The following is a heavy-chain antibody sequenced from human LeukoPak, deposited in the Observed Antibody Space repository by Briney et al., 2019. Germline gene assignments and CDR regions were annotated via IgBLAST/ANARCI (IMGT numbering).Heavy chain of an antibody. CDR2: IYSGDST. CDR1: GFTVSSNY. Sequence: GGSLRLSCAASGFTVSSNYMSWVRQAPGKGLEWVSVIYSGDSTYYADSVKGRFTISRDNSKNTLYLQMNSLRAEDTAVYYCARVEDIVATLDYWGQGTLVTVSS. CDR3: ARVEDIVATLDY. V-gene: IGHV3-66*02. D-gene: IGHD5-12*01. J-gene: IGHJ4*02.